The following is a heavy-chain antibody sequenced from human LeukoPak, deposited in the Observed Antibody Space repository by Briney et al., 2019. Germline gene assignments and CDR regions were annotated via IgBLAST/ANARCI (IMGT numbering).Heavy chain of an antibody. D-gene: IGHD6-13*01. CDR1: GFTFSSYA. J-gene: IGHJ4*02. CDR2: IWYDGSNK. V-gene: IGHV3-33*08. CDR3: ARDPTYSSSWGYFDY. Sequence: GGSLRLSCAASGFTFSSYAMNWVRQAPGKGLEWGALIWYDGSNKYYADSVKGRFTISRDNSKNTLSLQMHSLRAEDTAVYYCARDPTYSSSWGYFDYWGQGTLVTVSS.